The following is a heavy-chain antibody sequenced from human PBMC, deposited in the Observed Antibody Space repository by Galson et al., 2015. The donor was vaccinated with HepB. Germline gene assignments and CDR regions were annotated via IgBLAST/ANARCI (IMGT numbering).Heavy chain of an antibody. V-gene: IGHV3-30*02. CDR1: GFTFSGFG. CDR3: AKEDDYGEYVLVMDV. Sequence: SLRLSCAASGFTFSGFGMHWVRQAPGKGLEWVAFIRYDGSNKYYADSVKGRFIISRDNFRNRLYPQMNSLRADDTAVYYCAKEDDYGEYVLVMDVWGQGTTVTVSS. CDR2: IRYDGSNK. J-gene: IGHJ6*02. D-gene: IGHD4-17*01.